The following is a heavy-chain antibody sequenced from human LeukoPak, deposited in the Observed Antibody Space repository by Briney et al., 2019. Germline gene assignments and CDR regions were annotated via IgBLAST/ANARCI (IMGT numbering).Heavy chain of an antibody. CDR1: GFTFSSYE. D-gene: IGHD6-19*01. CDR2: IYGGGST. J-gene: IGHJ4*02. V-gene: IGHV3-66*02. CDR3: ARDLGIAVAASPH. Sequence: PGGSLRLSCAASGFTFSSYEMNWVRQAPGKGLEWVSVIYGGGSTYYADSVKGRFTISRDNSKNTLYLQMNSLRAEDTAVYYCARDLGIAVAASPHWGQGTLVTVSS.